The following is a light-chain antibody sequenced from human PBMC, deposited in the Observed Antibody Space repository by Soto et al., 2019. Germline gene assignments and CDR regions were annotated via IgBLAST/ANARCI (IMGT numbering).Light chain of an antibody. CDR3: QQYNNWPPFT. CDR1: QSVSSN. J-gene: IGKJ5*01. Sequence: EIVMTQSPATLSVSAGERATLSCRASQSVSSNLAWYQQRPGQAPRLLIYGASTRATGIPTRFSGSGSGTEFTLTISSLQSEDFALYYCQQYNNWPPFTFGQGTRLDIK. V-gene: IGKV3-15*01. CDR2: GAS.